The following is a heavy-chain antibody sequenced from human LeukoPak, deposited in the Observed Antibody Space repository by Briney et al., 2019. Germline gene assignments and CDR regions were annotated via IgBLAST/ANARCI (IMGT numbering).Heavy chain of an antibody. J-gene: IGHJ4*02. CDR2: ISSSSSYI. CDR1: GFTFSSYS. V-gene: IGHV3-21*01. D-gene: IGHD6-13*01. Sequence: GGSLRLSCAASGFTFSSYSMNWVRQAPGKGLEWVSSISSSSSYIYYADSVKGRFTISRDNAKNSLYLQMNSLRAEDTAAYYCARAFEAGSPFDYWGQGTLVTVSS. CDR3: ARAFEAGSPFDY.